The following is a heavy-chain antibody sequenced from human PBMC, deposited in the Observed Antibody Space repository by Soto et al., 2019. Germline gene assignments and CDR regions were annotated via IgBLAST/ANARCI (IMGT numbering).Heavy chain of an antibody. CDR1: GFIFSSHW. CDR3: ARLYGSVSTFDY. J-gene: IGHJ4*02. V-gene: IGHV3-7*01. Sequence: GGSLRLSCGTSGFIFSSHWMTWVRQAPGKGLEWVADIKPDGSDKHYVDSVKGRFTIPRDNAEHSLYLQMSSLRAEDTAVYYCARLYGSVSTFDYWGQGTLVTVSS. D-gene: IGHD6-25*01. CDR2: IKPDGSDK.